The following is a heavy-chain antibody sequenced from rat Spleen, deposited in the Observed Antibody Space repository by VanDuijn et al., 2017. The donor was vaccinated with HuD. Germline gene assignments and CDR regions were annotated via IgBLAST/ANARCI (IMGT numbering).Heavy chain of an antibody. V-gene: IGHV2-15*01. J-gene: IGHJ2*01. CDR3: TRELGHYDGTYYLDY. D-gene: IGHD1-12*02. CDR2: MWSGGST. Sequence: QVQLKESGPGLVQPSQTLSLTCTVSGFSLTSSHVSWVRQPPGKGLEWMGVMWSGGSTAYNSALKSRLSISRDTSKSQVFLKMNSLQTEDTAIYYCTRELGHYDGTYYLDYWGQGVMVTVSS. CDR1: GFSLTSSH.